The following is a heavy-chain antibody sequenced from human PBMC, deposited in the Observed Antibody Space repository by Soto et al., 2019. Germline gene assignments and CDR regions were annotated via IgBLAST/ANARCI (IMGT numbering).Heavy chain of an antibody. CDR3: ARDERSYCSSTSCYQNWFDP. J-gene: IGHJ5*02. CDR1: GVSINSSNW. D-gene: IGHD2-2*01. CDR2: IYHSGST. V-gene: IGHV4-4*02. Sequence: PSETLSLTCAVSGVSINSSNWWSWVRQPPGKGLEWIGEIYHSGSTNYNPSLKSRVTISVDKSKNQFSLKLSSVTAADTAVYYCARDERSYCSSTSCYQNWFDPGGQGTLVTVSS.